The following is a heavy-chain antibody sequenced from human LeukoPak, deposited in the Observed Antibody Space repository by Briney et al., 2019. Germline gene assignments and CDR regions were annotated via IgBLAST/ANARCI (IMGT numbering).Heavy chain of an antibody. J-gene: IGHJ4*02. CDR2: ISYDGSNK. D-gene: IGHD3-22*01. V-gene: IGHV3-30-3*01. CDR1: GFTFSSYA. CDR3: ARDHLYSKTYYYDSSGYYGGMGY. Sequence: GGSLRLSCAASGFTFSSYAMHWVRQAPGKGLEWVAVISYDGSNKYYADSVKGRFTISRDNSKNTLYLQMNSLRAEDTAVYYCARDHLYSKTYYYDSSGYYGGMGYWGQGTLVTVSS.